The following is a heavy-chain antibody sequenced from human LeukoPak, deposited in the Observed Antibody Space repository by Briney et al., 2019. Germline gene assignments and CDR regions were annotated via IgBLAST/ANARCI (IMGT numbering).Heavy chain of an antibody. V-gene: IGHV3-23*01. J-gene: IGHJ4*02. D-gene: IGHD2-15*01. CDR3: AKDVFFHCSGGSCHPFDY. CDR2: ISGSGGST. Sequence: PGGSLRLSCAASGFTFSSYAMSWVRQAPGKGLEWFSAISGSGGSTYYADSVKGRFTISRDNSKNTLYLQMNSLRAEDTAVYYSAKDVFFHCSGGSCHPFDYWGQGTLVTVSS. CDR1: GFTFSSYA.